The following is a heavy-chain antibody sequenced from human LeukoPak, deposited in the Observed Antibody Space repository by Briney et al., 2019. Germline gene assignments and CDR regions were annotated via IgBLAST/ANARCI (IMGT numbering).Heavy chain of an antibody. D-gene: IGHD3-22*01. V-gene: IGHV4-4*07. CDR1: GGSISSYY. J-gene: IGHJ4*02. CDR3: ARGPDYYDSSGYYWTFDY. CDR2: VYTSGST. Sequence: PSETLSLTCTVSGGSISSYYWSWIRQPAGKGLEWIGRVYTSGSTNYNPSLKSRVTMSVDTSKNQFSLKLSSVTAADTAVYYCARGPDYYDSSGYYWTFDYWGQGTLVTVSS.